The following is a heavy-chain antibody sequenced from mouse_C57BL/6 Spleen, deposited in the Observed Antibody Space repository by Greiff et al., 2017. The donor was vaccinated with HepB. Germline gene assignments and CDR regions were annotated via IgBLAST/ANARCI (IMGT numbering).Heavy chain of an antibody. D-gene: IGHD2-5*01. CDR3: ARESNYSPFAY. J-gene: IGHJ3*01. CDR2: IYPGDGDT. V-gene: IGHV1-80*01. Sequence: QVQLKQSGAELVKPGASVKISCKASGYAFSSYWMNWVKQRPGKGLEWIGQIYPGDGDTNYNGKFKGKATLTADKSSSTAYMQLSSLTSEDSAVYFCARESNYSPFAYWGQGTLVTVSA. CDR1: GYAFSSYW.